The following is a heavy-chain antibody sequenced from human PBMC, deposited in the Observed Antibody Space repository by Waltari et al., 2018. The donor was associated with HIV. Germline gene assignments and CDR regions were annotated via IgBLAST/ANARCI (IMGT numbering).Heavy chain of an antibody. CDR2: IYSGGST. Sequence: EVQLVESGGGLIQPGGSLSLSCAASGVTVSSNYMSWVRQAPGKGLEWVSVIYSGGSTYYADAVKGRFTISRDNSKNTLYLQMNSLRAEDTAVYYCARARDGYNWGRFFDYWGQGTLVTVSS. CDR1: GVTVSSNY. J-gene: IGHJ4*02. CDR3: ARARDGYNWGRFFDY. D-gene: IGHD3-16*01. V-gene: IGHV3-53*01.